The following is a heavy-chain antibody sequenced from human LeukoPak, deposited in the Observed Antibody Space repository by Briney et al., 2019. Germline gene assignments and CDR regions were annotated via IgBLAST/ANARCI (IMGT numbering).Heavy chain of an antibody. D-gene: IGHD6-6*01. Sequence: LGKVCGNASGGTVSSYATSWVGEAPGLGRGWRGGIIPIFGTANYAQKFQGRVTITADESTSTAYMELSSLSSEDTAVYYSARPRGREYSSPLDYWGQGTLVTVSS. CDR2: IIPIFGTA. CDR3: ARPRGREYSSPLDY. V-gene: IGHV1-69*13. CDR1: GGTVSSYA. J-gene: IGHJ4*02.